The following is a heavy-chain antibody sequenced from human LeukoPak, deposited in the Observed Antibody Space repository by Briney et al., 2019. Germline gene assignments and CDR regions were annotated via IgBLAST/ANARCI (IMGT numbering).Heavy chain of an antibody. V-gene: IGHV1-69*13. Sequence: SVKVSCKASGGTFSSYAISWVRQAPGQGLEWMGGIIPIFGTANYAQKFQGRVTTTADESTSTAYMELSSLRSEDTAVYYCARPQSTMVRGAVFDYWGQGTLVTVSS. J-gene: IGHJ4*02. D-gene: IGHD3-10*01. CDR1: GGTFSSYA. CDR2: IIPIFGTA. CDR3: ARPQSTMVRGAVFDY.